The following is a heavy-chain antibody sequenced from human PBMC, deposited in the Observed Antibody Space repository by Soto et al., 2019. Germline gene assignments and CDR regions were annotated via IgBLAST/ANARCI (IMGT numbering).Heavy chain of an antibody. V-gene: IGHV1-69*13. J-gene: IGHJ4*02. CDR2: IIPIFGTA. CDR1: GGTFSSYA. CDR3: ARDLQPLGDYGFR. Sequence: ASVKVSCKASGGTFSSYAISWVRQAPGQGLEWMGGIIPIFGTANYAQKFQGRVTITADESTSTAYMELSSLRSEDTAVYYCARDLQPLGDYGFRWGQGTLVTVSS. D-gene: IGHD4-17*01.